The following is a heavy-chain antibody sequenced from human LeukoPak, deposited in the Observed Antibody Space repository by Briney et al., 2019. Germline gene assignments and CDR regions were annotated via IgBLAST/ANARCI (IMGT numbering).Heavy chain of an antibody. D-gene: IGHD3-22*01. V-gene: IGHV4-59*08. CDR2: IYYGGST. Sequence: SETLSLTCTVSGGSISSYYWSWIRQPPGKGLEWGGYIYYGGSTNYNPSLKSRVTISVDPSKNQSSSKLSSFDAADTPGFSFARLSPQSYYDGSGTRGNSGEDYWGQGTLVTVSS. J-gene: IGHJ4*02. CDR1: GGSISSYY. CDR3: ARLSPQSYYDGSGTRGNSGEDY.